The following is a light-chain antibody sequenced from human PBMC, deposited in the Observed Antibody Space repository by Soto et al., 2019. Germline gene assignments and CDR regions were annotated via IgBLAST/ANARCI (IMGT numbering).Light chain of an antibody. CDR1: QGISNY. V-gene: IGKV1-27*01. J-gene: IGKJ4*01. CDR3: QKYNSAPLT. Sequence: DIQMTQSPASLSASVGDRVTITCRASQGISNYLAWYQQKPGKVPKLLIYAASTLQSGVPSRFSGSGSGTDFTLTISSLQPEDGATYYCQKYNSAPLTLGGGTKVEIK. CDR2: AAS.